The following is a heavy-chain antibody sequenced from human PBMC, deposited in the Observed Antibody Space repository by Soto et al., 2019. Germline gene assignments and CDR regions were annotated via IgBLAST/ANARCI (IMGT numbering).Heavy chain of an antibody. CDR2: ISAYNGNT. CDR1: GYTFTSYG. V-gene: IGHV1-18*01. CDR3: ARDPAYDYGGKPRFDY. J-gene: IGHJ4*02. Sequence: VSVNVSCKASGYTFTSYGISWVRQAPGQGLEWMGWISAYNGNTNYAQKLQGRVTMTTDTSTSTAYMELRSLRSDDTAVYYCARDPAYDYGGKPRFDYWGQGTLVTVSS. D-gene: IGHD3-16*01.